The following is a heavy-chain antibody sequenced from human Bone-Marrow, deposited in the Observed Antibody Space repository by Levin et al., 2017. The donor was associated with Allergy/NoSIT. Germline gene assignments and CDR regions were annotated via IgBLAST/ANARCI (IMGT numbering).Heavy chain of an antibody. V-gene: IGHV3-30*04. Sequence: GESLKISCAASGFDFSSYALHWVRQAPGKGLEWVAIISYDGSKTYYTESVRGRFTVSRDNSKNMLHLQMSGLSGEDTGIYYCARETFFYGAGSTNYGMDVWGQGTTVTVSS. CDR3: ARETFFYGAGSTNYGMDV. D-gene: IGHD3-10*01. CDR2: ISYDGSKT. CDR1: GFDFSSYA. J-gene: IGHJ6*02.